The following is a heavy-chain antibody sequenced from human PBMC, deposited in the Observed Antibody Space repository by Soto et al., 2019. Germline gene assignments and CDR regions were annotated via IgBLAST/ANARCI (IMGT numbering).Heavy chain of an antibody. J-gene: IGHJ4*02. CDR2: IKHDGSEK. D-gene: IGHD5-12*01. CDR3: ASQDGYDSTWFDY. V-gene: IGHV3-7*05. CDR1: GFSFNSKW. Sequence: GGSLRLSCAASGFSFNSKWMTWVRQAPGKGLEWVANIKHDGSEKYYVDSMKGRFTISRDNAKNSLYLQVNSLRAEDSAVYYCASQDGYDSTWFDYWGQGTLVTVSS.